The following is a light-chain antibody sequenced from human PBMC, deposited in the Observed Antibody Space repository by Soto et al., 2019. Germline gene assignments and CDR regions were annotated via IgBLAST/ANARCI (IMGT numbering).Light chain of an antibody. V-gene: IGKV3-20*01. Sequence: EIVLTQSPDTLSLSPGERATLSCRASQSVSGDFLVWYQQKPGQAPRLLIFGASNRATAIPDRFSGSGSGTDFTLSISILEPEDYAVYYCQQYGTSPWTFCQGTKVEIK. J-gene: IGKJ1*01. CDR3: QQYGTSPWT. CDR1: QSVSGDF. CDR2: GAS.